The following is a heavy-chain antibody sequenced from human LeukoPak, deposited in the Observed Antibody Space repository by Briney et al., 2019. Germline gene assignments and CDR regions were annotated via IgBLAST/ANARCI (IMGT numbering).Heavy chain of an antibody. V-gene: IGHV1-46*01. J-gene: IGHJ6*03. Sequence: ASVKVSCKASGYTFTSYYMHWVRQAPGQGLEWMGIINPSGGSTSYAQKFQGRVTMTRDTSTSTVYMELSSLRSEDTAVYYCARAVRDSSSSSIDYYYYYMDVWGKGTAVTVSS. CDR2: INPSGGST. CDR1: GYTFTSYY. CDR3: ARAVRDSSSSSIDYYYYYMDV. D-gene: IGHD6-6*01.